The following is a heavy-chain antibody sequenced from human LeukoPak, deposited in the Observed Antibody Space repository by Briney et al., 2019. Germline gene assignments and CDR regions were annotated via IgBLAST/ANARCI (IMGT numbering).Heavy chain of an antibody. CDR3: ARAVGATSQAWFDP. D-gene: IGHD1-26*01. Sequence: PSETLSLTCAVYGGSFSGYYWSWIRQPPGKGLEWIGEINHSGSTNYNPSLKSRVTISVDTSKNQFSLKLSPVTAADTAVYYCARAVGATSQAWFDPWGQGTLVTVSS. J-gene: IGHJ5*02. CDR1: GGSFSGYY. CDR2: INHSGST. V-gene: IGHV4-34*01.